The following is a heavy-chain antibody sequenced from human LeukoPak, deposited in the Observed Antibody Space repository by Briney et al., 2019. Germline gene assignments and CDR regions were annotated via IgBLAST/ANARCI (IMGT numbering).Heavy chain of an antibody. D-gene: IGHD3-3*01. Sequence: ASVKVSCKASGYTFTGYYMHWVRQAPGQGLEWMGWINPNSGGTNYAQKFQGRVTMTRDTSISTAYMELSRLRSDDTAVYYCARDFLRFRWFDPWGQGTLVTVSS. V-gene: IGHV1-2*02. CDR3: ARDFLRFRWFDP. J-gene: IGHJ5*02. CDR2: INPNSGGT. CDR1: GYTFTGYY.